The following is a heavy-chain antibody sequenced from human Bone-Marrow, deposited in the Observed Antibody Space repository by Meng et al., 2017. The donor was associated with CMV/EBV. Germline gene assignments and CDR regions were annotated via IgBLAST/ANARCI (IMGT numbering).Heavy chain of an antibody. V-gene: IGHV4-34*01. Sequence: CSDYYWTWIRQPPGKGLGWIGELNHSGSTNYNPSLKSRVTISVDTSKNQFSLKLSSVTAADTAVYYCARGLGYEGQQLVLAGFDYWGQGTLVTVSS. D-gene: IGHD6-13*01. CDR1: CSDYY. CDR3: ARGLGYEGQQLVLAGFDY. CDR2: LNHSGST. J-gene: IGHJ4*02.